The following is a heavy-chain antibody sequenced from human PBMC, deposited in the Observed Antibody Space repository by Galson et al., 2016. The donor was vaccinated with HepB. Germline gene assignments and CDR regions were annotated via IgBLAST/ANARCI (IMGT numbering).Heavy chain of an antibody. CDR1: GGSFSDHY. J-gene: IGHJ1*01. CDR2: INHSGNT. CDR3: SRGCSSASYFPSAEYFPP. V-gene: IGHV4-34*01. Sequence: ETLSLTCAVYGGSFSDHYWSWIRQPPGKGLEWNGEINHSGNTNYNPTLKSRVTMSVDTSKSQFSLRLSSVTAADTAVYYCSRGCSSASYFPSAEYFPPWGQGTLVTVSS. D-gene: IGHD2-2*01.